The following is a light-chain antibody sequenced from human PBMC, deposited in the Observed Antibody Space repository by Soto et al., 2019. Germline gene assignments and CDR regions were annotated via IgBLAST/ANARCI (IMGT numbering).Light chain of an antibody. CDR3: QQYVSSPWA. J-gene: IGKJ1*01. Sequence: EIVLSQSPGTGSLRPMGIARRGFMASQSVSNNYLAWYQQKPGQAPRLLIYGASRRATGIPDRFTGSGSGTDFTLTISRLEPEDFAVYYCQQYVSSPWAFGQGSKVDIK. CDR1: QSVSNNY. CDR2: GAS. V-gene: IGKV3-20*01.